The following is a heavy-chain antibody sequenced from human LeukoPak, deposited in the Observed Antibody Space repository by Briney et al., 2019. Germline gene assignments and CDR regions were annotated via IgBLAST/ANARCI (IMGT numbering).Heavy chain of an antibody. J-gene: IGHJ6*03. CDR1: GGTFSSYA. Sequence: SVKVSCKASGGTFSSYAISWVRQAPGQGLEWMGGIIPIFGTANYARKFQGRVTITADESTSTAYMELSSLRSEDTAVYYCARLATVTKYTFPYYYYYMDVWGKGTTVTISS. D-gene: IGHD4-17*01. CDR2: IIPIFGTA. CDR3: ARLATVTKYTFPYYYYYMDV. V-gene: IGHV1-69*13.